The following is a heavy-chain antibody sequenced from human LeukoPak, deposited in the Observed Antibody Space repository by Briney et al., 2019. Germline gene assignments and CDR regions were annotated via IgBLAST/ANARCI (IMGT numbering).Heavy chain of an antibody. CDR1: GLTFSSYA. D-gene: IGHD4-17*01. Sequence: GGSLRLPCAASGLTFSSYAMSWVRQAPGKGLEGVSAISGSGGSTYYADSVKGRFTISRDNSKNTLYLQMNSLRAEDTAVYYCAKVPLSSYGAHPGDYWGQGTLVTVSS. CDR3: AKVPLSSYGAHPGDY. V-gene: IGHV3-23*01. J-gene: IGHJ4*02. CDR2: ISGSGGST.